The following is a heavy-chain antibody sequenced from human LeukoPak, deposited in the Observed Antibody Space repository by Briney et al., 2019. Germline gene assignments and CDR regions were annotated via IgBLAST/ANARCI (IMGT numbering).Heavy chain of an antibody. CDR1: GGSISSGGYY. Sequence: SQTLSLPCTVSGGSISSGGYYWSWIRQHPGKGLEWIGYIYYSGNTYYNPSLKSRVTISVDTSKNQFSLKLSSVTAADTAVYYCAREYSSSPHAFDIWGQGTMVTVSS. V-gene: IGHV4-31*03. J-gene: IGHJ3*02. CDR2: IYYSGNT. CDR3: AREYSSSPHAFDI. D-gene: IGHD6-6*01.